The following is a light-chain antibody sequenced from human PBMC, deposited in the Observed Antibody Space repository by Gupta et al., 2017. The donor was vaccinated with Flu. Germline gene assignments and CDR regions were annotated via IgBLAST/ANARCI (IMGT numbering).Light chain of an antibody. V-gene: IGKV3-15*01. J-gene: IGKJ2*03. Sequence: LAWYQQKPGQGPRLLMSGAVTRAADIPPRFSGSGSATEFTLTIDSLQSEDSAVYYCQQYDTWPYSFGQGTKVEIQ. CDR2: GAV. CDR3: QQYDTWPYS.